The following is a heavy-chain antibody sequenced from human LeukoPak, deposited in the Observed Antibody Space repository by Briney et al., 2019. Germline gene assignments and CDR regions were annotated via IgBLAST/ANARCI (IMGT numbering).Heavy chain of an antibody. D-gene: IGHD5-12*01. CDR1: GFTFSSYA. Sequence: GGSLRLSCAASGFTFSSYAMSWVRQAPGKGLEWVSAISGSGGSTFYADSVKGRFTISRDKSKNTLYLQMNSLRAEDTAVYYCAKGAYDYIEIAYFDYWGQGSLVTVSS. CDR2: ISGSGGST. J-gene: IGHJ4*02. CDR3: AKGAYDYIEIAYFDY. V-gene: IGHV3-23*01.